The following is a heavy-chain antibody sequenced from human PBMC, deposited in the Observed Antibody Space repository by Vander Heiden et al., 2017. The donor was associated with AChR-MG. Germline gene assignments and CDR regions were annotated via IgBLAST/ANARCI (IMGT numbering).Heavy chain of an antibody. D-gene: IGHD5-18*01. J-gene: IGHJ4*02. CDR1: GGSISSYY. V-gene: IGHV4-59*01. CDR2: IYYSGST. CDR3: ARDRSPGYSTTGFDY. Sequence: QVQLQESGPGLVKPSETLSLTCTVSGGSISSYYWSWIRQPPGKGLEWIGYIYYSGSTNYNPSLKSRVTISVDTSKNQFSLKLSSVTAADTAVYYCARDRSPGYSTTGFDYWGQGTLVTVSS.